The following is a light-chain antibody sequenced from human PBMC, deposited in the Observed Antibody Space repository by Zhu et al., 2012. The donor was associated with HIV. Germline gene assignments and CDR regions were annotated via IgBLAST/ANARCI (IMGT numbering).Light chain of an antibody. CDR2: GAS. Sequence: EMVMTQSPATLSVSPGERATLSCRASQSIRSNLAWYQQKPGQAPRLLIYGASTRATGIPDRFSGSGSETEFTLIISSLQSEDFAVYYCQQYNNWPPLTFGGGTRVEIK. V-gene: IGKV3-15*01. CDR3: QQYNNWPPLT. CDR1: QSIRSN. J-gene: IGKJ4*01.